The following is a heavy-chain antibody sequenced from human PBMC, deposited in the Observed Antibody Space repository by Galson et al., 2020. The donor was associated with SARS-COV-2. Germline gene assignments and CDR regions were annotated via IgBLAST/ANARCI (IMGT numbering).Heavy chain of an antibody. Sequence: GGSLRLSCAASGFTFSSYSMNWVRQAPGKGLEWVSSISSSSSYIYYADSVKGRFTISRDNAKNSLYLQMDSLRAEDTAVYYCARDLYYYDSSGYTEYFHYWGQGTLVTVSS. CDR1: GFTFSSYS. CDR2: ISSSSSYI. V-gene: IGHV3-21*01. J-gene: IGHJ1*01. CDR3: ARDLYYYDSSGYTEYFHY. D-gene: IGHD3-22*01.